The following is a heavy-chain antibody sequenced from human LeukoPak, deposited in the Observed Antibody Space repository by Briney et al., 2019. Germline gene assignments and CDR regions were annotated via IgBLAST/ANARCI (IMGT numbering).Heavy chain of an antibody. J-gene: IGHJ4*02. CDR3: ARGFGSSSHPFDY. D-gene: IGHD6-13*01. CDR1: GGSFSGYY. Sequence: SQTRSLACAVYGGSFSGYYWGWIRQPPGNGLEWIGEINHSGSTNYNPSLKSRVTISVDTSKNQFSLKLSSVTAADTAVYYCARGFGSSSHPFDYWGQGTLVTVSS. V-gene: IGHV4-34*01. CDR2: INHSGST.